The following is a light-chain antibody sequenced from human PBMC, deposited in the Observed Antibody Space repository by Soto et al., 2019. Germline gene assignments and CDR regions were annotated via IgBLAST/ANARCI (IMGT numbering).Light chain of an antibody. CDR2: DAS. CDR1: QGVRSH. Sequence: EIVVTQSPATLYVSPGERVSLYCRANQGVRSHVAWYRQRPGQAPRLLIHDASSRATGVPARFSGSGSGTEFVLTISSLQSEDFAIYYCQQYDAWPFTFGGGTKVEIK. J-gene: IGKJ4*01. CDR3: QQYDAWPFT. V-gene: IGKV3-15*01.